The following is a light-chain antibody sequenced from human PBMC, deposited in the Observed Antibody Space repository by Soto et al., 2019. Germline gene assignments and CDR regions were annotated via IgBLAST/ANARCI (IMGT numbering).Light chain of an antibody. CDR1: SANIGALYD. Sequence: QSVLTQPPPVSGAPGQRVTISCTGSSANIGALYDVNWYQQLPGTAPKLLIYDNNNRPSGVPDRSSGSKSGTSASLAITGLQAEDEADYYCQAYDNSLSGNVVFGGGTKLTVL. CDR3: QAYDNSLSGNVV. J-gene: IGLJ2*01. V-gene: IGLV1-40*01. CDR2: DNN.